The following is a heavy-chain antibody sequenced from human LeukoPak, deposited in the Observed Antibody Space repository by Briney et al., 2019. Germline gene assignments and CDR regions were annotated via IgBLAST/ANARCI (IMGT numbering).Heavy chain of an antibody. D-gene: IGHD6-19*01. Sequence: GGSLRLSCAASGFTFSDYYMSWIRQAPGKGLEWVSYISSSGSTIYYADSVKGRFTISRDNAKNSLYLQMNSLRAEDTAVYYCARDLSYSSGWYHWFDPWGQGTLVTVSS. CDR3: ARDLSYSSGWYHWFDP. CDR1: GFTFSDYY. CDR2: ISSSGSTI. V-gene: IGHV3-11*04. J-gene: IGHJ5*02.